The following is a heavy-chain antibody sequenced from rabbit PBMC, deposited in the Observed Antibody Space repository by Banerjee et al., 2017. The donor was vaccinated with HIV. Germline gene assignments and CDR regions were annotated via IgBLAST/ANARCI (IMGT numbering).Heavy chain of an antibody. CDR2: IYTGSGRT. D-gene: IGHD6-1*01. Sequence: QQQLEESGGGLVKPGGTLTLTCTASGIDFSSNYWMCWVRQAPGKGLELIGCIYTGSGRTYYASWVNGRFTISRSTSLNTVDLKMTSLTAADTATYFCTRDGYADDSAYYDLWGPGTLVTDS. V-gene: IGHV1S43*01. CDR3: TRDGYADDSAYYDL. CDR1: GIDFSSNYW. J-gene: IGHJ4*01.